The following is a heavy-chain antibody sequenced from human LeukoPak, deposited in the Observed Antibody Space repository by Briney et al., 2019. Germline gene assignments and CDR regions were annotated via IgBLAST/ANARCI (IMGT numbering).Heavy chain of an antibody. J-gene: IGHJ6*02. CDR1: GYTFTSYD. Sequence: ASVNVSCKASGYTFTSYDINWVRQATGQGLEWMGWMNPNSGNTGYAQKFQGRVSITRNTSISTAYMELSSLRSEDTAVYYCARDILGRSNGGSNYFGMEVWGQGTTVTVAS. CDR2: MNPNSGNT. V-gene: IGHV1-8*03. CDR3: ARDILGRSNGGSNYFGMEV. D-gene: IGHD2-8*01.